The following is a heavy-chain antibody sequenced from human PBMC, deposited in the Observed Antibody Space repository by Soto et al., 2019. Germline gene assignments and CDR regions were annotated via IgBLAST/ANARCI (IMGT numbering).Heavy chain of an antibody. V-gene: IGHV3-74*01. CDR1: GFTFSSYW. J-gene: IGHJ4*02. D-gene: IGHD6-19*01. Sequence: SLRLSCAASGFTFSSYWIYWVRQAPGKGLVCVSRTNSDGSDTSYADSVKGRFTISRDNAKNTLYLQMNSLRAEDTAVYYCARDRGWSLYDYWGQGTLVTVSS. CDR2: TNSDGSDT. CDR3: ARDRGWSLYDY.